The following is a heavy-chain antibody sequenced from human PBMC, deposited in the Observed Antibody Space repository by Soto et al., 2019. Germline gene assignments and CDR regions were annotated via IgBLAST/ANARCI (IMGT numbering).Heavy chain of an antibody. Sequence: EVQLVESGGGLVQPGGSLRLSCAASGFTFSNYWMNWVRQAPGKGLEWVANIDQDGSEKNYVDSVKGRFTISRDNGKNSLFLQMNSLRAEDTAVYYCARDRAMDDFWGQGTPVTVAS. V-gene: IGHV3-7*05. CDR1: GFTFSNYW. CDR3: ARDRAMDDF. J-gene: IGHJ4*02. CDR2: IDQDGSEK.